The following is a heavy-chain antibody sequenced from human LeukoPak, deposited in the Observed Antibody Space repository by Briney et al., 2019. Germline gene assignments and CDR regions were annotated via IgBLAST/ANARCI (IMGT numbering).Heavy chain of an antibody. J-gene: IGHJ3*02. D-gene: IGHD3-10*01. V-gene: IGHV4-59*01. CDR2: IYHSGST. CDR3: ARGVISTDAFDI. Sequence: SETLSLTCTVSGGSISSYYWSWIRQPPGKGLEWIGYIYHSGSTIYNPSLKSRVTMSLDTSKNQFSLKLISVTAADTAVYYCARGVISTDAFDIWGQGTVVTVSS. CDR1: GGSISSYY.